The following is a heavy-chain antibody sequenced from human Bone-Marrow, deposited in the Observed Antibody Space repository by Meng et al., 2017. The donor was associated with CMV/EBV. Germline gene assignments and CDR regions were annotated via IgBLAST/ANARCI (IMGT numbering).Heavy chain of an antibody. CDR3: ARRNNDYYAIDV. J-gene: IGHJ6*02. CDR2: IHSDGNST. D-gene: IGHD2-8*01. V-gene: IGHV3-74*01. CDR1: GFTFNSHW. Sequence: GGSLRLSCAASGFTFNSHWMHWFRQAPGKGLVWVSRIHSDGNSTSYADTVKGRFTISRGNAKNMMFLQMNSLRPEDTAVYYCARRNNDYYAIDVWGQGPTVTVSS.